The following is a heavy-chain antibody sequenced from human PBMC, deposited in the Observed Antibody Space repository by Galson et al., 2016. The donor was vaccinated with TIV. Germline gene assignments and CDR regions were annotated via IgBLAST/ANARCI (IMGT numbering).Heavy chain of an antibody. CDR2: FDPQNGEP. CDR3: VIGGLGGGFDL. V-gene: IGHV1-24*01. J-gene: IGHJ3*01. Sequence: SVKVSCKASGGIFSGYAINWVRQAPGKGLEWMGVFDPQNGEPIYAQSFQDKAAMTEDTSTDTRYMELTNLRSEDSAVYYCVIGGLGGGFDLWGRGTMVTVSS. D-gene: IGHD3-16*01. CDR1: GGIFSGYA.